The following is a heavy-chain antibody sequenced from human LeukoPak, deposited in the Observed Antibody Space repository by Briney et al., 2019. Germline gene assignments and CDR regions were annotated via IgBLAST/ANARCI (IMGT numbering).Heavy chain of an antibody. CDR3: ARDYRFGPPDY. CDR2: INWNGGST. J-gene: IGHJ4*02. D-gene: IGHD3-10*01. V-gene: IGHV3-20*04. Sequence: GGSLRLSCAASRFTFNTYWMHWVRQAPGKGLEWVSGINWNGGSTGYADSVKGRFTISRDNAKNSLYLQMNSLRAEDTAVYYCARDYRFGPPDYWGQGTLVTVSS. CDR1: RFTFNTYW.